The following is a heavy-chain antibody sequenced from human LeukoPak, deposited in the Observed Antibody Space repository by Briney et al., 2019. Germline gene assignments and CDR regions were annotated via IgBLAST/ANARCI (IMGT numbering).Heavy chain of an antibody. CDR3: ARVAEYSSGWYDPFDY. J-gene: IGHJ4*02. CDR2: INTNTGNP. CDR1: GYSFTSYA. V-gene: IGHV7-4-1*01. Sequence: ASVKVSCKASGYSFTSYAMNWVRQAPGQGLEWMGWINTNTGNPTYAQGFTGRCVFSLDTSVSTAYLQIGSLKAEDTAVYSCARVAEYSSGWYDPFDYWGQGTLVTVSS. D-gene: IGHD6-19*01.